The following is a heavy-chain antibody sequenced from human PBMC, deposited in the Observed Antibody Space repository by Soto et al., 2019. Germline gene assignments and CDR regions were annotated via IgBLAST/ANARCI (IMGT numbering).Heavy chain of an antibody. V-gene: IGHV5-51*01. Sequence: GGSLRLSFAASGFTVSDYYMSWIRQAPGKGLEWMGIIYPGDSDTRYSPSFQGQVTISADKSISTAYLQWSSLKASDTAMYYCASGTIPLGYYYYMDVWGKGTTVTVSS. D-gene: IGHD3-16*01. CDR1: GFTVSDYY. CDR2: IYPGDSDT. CDR3: ASGTIPLGYYYYMDV. J-gene: IGHJ6*03.